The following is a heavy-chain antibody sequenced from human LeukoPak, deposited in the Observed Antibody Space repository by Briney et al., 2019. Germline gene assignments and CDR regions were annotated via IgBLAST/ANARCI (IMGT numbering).Heavy chain of an antibody. CDR1: GFTFSSYA. D-gene: IGHD6-6*01. CDR2: ISGSGGST. CDR3: ARDQGDSSSYDFDY. J-gene: IGHJ4*02. V-gene: IGHV3-23*01. Sequence: GGSLRLSCAASGFTFSSYAMSWVRQAPGKGLEWVSAISGSGGSTYYADSVKGRFTISRDNSKNTLYLQMNSLRVEDTAVYYCARDQGDSSSYDFDYWGQGTLVTVSS.